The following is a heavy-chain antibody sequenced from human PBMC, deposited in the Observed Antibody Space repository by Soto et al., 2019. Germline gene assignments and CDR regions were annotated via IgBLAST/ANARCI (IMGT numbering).Heavy chain of an antibody. D-gene: IGHD3-9*01. J-gene: IGHJ4*02. CDR1: GVTFRVYA. V-gene: IGHV3-30*14. CDR3: ARAYQLTYYFDD. Sequence: GESLKISCAGSGVTFRVYAVHWVLQTPCKGLEWVTVISDDGSKTYYADSVKGRFSVSRDDSTNMVFLQMSSLRSEDTAVYHCARAYQLTYYFDDWGPGTPVTVSS. CDR2: ISDDGSKT.